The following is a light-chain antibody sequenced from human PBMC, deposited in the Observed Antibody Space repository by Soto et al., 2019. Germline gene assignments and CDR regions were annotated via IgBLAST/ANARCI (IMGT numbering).Light chain of an antibody. CDR1: SSDVGGYNY. Sequence: QSVLTQPASVSGSPGQSITISCTGTSSDVGGYNYVSWYQQHPGKAPKLMIYEVSNRPSGVSNRFSGSKSGNTASLTISGLQPEDEADYYCSSYTSSSTEVFGTGTQLTVL. J-gene: IGLJ1*01. CDR3: SSYTSSSTEV. CDR2: EVS. V-gene: IGLV2-14*01.